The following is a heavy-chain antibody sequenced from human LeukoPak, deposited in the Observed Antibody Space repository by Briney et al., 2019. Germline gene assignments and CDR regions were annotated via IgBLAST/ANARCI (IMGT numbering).Heavy chain of an antibody. J-gene: IGHJ4*02. CDR3: ARDHLVVVVVAATQFDY. CDR2: IKQDGSEK. CDR1: GFTFSSYW. Sequence: GGSLRLSCAASGFTFSSYWMSWVRQAPGKGLEWVANIKQDGSEKYYVDSVKGQFTISRDNAKNSLYLQMNSLRAEDTAVYYCARDHLVVVVVAATQFDYWGQGTLVTVSS. D-gene: IGHD2-15*01. V-gene: IGHV3-7*01.